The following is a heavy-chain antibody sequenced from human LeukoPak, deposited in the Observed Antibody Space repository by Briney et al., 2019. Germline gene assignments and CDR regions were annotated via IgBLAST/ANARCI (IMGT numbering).Heavy chain of an antibody. Sequence: GGSLRLSCAASGFTFSSYWMSWVRQAPGKGLEWVSVIYSGGSTYYADSVKGRFSISRDNSKNTLYLQMNSLRAEDTAVYHCARAAGGGGNRFDYWGQGTLVTVSS. CDR3: ARAAGGGGNRFDY. J-gene: IGHJ4*02. CDR1: GFTFSSYW. D-gene: IGHD4-23*01. CDR2: IYSGGST. V-gene: IGHV3-53*01.